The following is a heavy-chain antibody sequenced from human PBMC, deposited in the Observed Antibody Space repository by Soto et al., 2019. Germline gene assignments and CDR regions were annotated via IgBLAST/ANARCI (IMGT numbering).Heavy chain of an antibody. V-gene: IGHV4-59*01. D-gene: IGHD3-16*01. J-gene: IGHJ3*02. CDR3: GKDAGGRGNGAFDI. Sequence: PSETLSLTCTASGGSINSYYWSWIRQPPGKGLEWIGYIYYSGSTKYNPSLKSRVTISKDTSKNQFSLKLSSVTAADTAMYYCGKDAGGRGNGAFDIWGQGTMVTVSS. CDR2: IYYSGST. CDR1: GGSINSYY.